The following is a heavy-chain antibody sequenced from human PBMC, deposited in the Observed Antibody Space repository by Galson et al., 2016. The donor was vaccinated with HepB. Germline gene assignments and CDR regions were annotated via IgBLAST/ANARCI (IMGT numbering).Heavy chain of an antibody. CDR1: GFTFSXXX. CDR2: XXHDXXXT. V-gene: IGHV3-23*01. D-gene: IGHD2-21*02. Sequence: SLRLSCAASGFTFSXXXINXXXQAXXXGLXXVSVXXHDXXXTXXXDSVEGRFTISRDNSKNTVXLQINSLRAEDTAIYYCARRLLVTAAFDIWGQGTMXSVSS. J-gene: IGHJ3*02. CDR3: ARRLLVTAAFDI.